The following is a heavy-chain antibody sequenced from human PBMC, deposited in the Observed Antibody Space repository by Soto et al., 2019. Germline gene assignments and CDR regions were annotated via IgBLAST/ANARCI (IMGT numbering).Heavy chain of an antibody. J-gene: IGHJ4*02. CDR2: ISWNGDAT. Sequence: EVQLVESGGGLVQPGRSLRLSCAASGFTFDDYAIHWVRQTPGKGLEWVSGISWNGDATGYADSVKGRFTISRDNAKNYLYLQMNSLRTEDTAIYYCANLPLYGSGFDCWGQGTLVTVSS. CDR1: GFTFDDYA. D-gene: IGHD3-10*01. V-gene: IGHV3-9*01. CDR3: ANLPLYGSGFDC.